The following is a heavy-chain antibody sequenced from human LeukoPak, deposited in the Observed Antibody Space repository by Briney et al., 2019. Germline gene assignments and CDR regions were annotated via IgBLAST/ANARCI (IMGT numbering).Heavy chain of an antibody. CDR2: IYYSGST. V-gene: IGHV4-59*01. CDR3: ARDTGYSSGWYYFDY. D-gene: IGHD6-19*01. J-gene: IGHJ4*02. Sequence: SETLSHTCTVSGGSISSYYWSWIRQPPGKGLEWIGYIYYSGSTNYNSSLKSRVTISVDTSKNQFSLELSSVTAADTAVYYCARDTGYSSGWYYFDYWGQGTLVTVSS. CDR1: GGSISSYY.